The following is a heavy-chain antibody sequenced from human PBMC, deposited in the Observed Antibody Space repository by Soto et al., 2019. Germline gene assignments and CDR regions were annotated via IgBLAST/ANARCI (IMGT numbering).Heavy chain of an antibody. Sequence: EASVKVSCKASGYTFTSQNMHWVRQAPGQGLEWMGVINPSIGTTTYAQKFQGRVTMTRDTSTSTAYMELSSLRSEDTAVYYCATSSIEAAGTNYYYYYGMEVWGQGTTVTVSS. CDR1: GYTFTSQN. D-gene: IGHD6-13*01. CDR2: INPSIGTT. J-gene: IGHJ6*02. V-gene: IGHV1-46*01. CDR3: ATSSIEAAGTNYYYYYGMEV.